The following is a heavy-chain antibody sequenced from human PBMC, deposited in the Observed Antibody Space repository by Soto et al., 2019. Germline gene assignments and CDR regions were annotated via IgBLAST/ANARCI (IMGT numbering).Heavy chain of an antibody. CDR3: VHWTTVTRGTIFFDY. J-gene: IGHJ4*02. CDR2: ISWDDDK. D-gene: IGHD3-9*01. Sequence: QITLQGSGPTLGKPTQTLTLTCTVSGFSLPSIALGMGVGWMRLHPGMAGEGLAFISWDDDKTYNPSLTSRLTTTKDTSQSQMGLTVTNMDAVDTATYVCVHWTTVTRGTIFFDYWARETRVPVSP. CDR1: GFSLPSIALGMG. V-gene: IGHV2-5*02.